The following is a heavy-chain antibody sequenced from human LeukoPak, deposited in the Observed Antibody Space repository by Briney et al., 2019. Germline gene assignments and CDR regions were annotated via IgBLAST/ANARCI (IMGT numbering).Heavy chain of an antibody. CDR3: ARGPVYDYVWGSYRA. D-gene: IGHD3-16*02. Sequence: PSETLSLTCAVSGGSISSSNWWSWVRQPPGKGLEWIGEIYHSGSINYNPSLKSRVTISVDKSKNQFSLKLSSVTAADTAVYYCARGPVYDYVWGSYRAWGQGTLVTVSS. J-gene: IGHJ5*02. CDR2: IYHSGSI. V-gene: IGHV4-4*02. CDR1: GGSISSSNW.